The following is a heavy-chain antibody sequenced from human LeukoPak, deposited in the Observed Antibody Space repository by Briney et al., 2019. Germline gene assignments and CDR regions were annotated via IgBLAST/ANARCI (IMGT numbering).Heavy chain of an antibody. CDR2: MNPNSGNT. V-gene: IGHV1-8*02. CDR3: ARGGRGRYYYGMDV. CDR1: GYTFTGYG. Sequence: GASVKVSCRASGYTFTGYGISWVRQAPGQGLEWMGWMNPNSGNTGYAQKFQGRVTMTRNTSISTAYMELSSLRSEDTAVYYCARGGRGRYYYGMDVWGQGTTVTVSS. J-gene: IGHJ6*02.